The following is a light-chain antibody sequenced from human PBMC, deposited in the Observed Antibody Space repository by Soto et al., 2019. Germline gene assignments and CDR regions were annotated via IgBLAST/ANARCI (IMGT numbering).Light chain of an antibody. J-gene: IGKJ4*01. V-gene: IGKV3-20*01. CDR3: QQYGNSPLT. CDR1: QSVSSSY. CDR2: GAS. Sequence: EIGLTQSAGTLSWSAGERATLSWRASQSVSSSYLAWYQQKPGQAPRLLISGASRRATGTPDRFSGSSYGTDFNLTIGRLETDDFAVYYCQQYGNSPLTFGGGTKVDIK.